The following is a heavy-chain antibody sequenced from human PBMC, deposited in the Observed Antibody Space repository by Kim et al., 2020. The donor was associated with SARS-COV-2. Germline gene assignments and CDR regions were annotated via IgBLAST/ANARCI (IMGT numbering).Heavy chain of an antibody. J-gene: IGHJ4*01. V-gene: IGHV3-15*01. D-gene: IGHD3-22*01. CDR2: IKSKTDGGTT. CDR3: TTVLSSAERRFDY. CDR1: GFTFSNAW. Sequence: GGSLRLSCAASGFTFSNAWMSWVRQAPGKGLEWVGRIKSKTDGGTTDYAAPVKCRFTIARDDSKNTLYLQMNSLKTEDTAVYYCTTVLSSAERRFDYWGPGTLRTVS.